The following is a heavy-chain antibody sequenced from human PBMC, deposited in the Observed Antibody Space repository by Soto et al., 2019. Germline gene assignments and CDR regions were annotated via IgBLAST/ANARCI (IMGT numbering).Heavy chain of an antibody. CDR3: ARDGAVAALTYYYYYGMDV. D-gene: IGHD6-19*01. Sequence: QVQLVESGGGVVQPGRSLRLSCAASGFTFSSYAMHLVRQAPGKGLEWVAVISYDGSNKYYADSVKGRFTISRDNSKNTLYLQMNSLRAEDTAVYYCARDGAVAALTYYYYYGMDVWGQGTTVTVSS. CDR1: GFTFSSYA. V-gene: IGHV3-30-3*01. CDR2: ISYDGSNK. J-gene: IGHJ6*02.